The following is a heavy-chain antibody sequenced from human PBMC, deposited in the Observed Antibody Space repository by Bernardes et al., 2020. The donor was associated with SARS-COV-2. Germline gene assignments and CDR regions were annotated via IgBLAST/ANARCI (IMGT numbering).Heavy chain of an antibody. CDR2: IYYSGST. D-gene: IGHD2-21*02. Sequence: SKTLSLTCTVSGGSISSSSYYWGWIRQPPGKGLEWIGSIYYSGSTYYNPSLKSRVTISVDTSKNQFSLKLSSVTAADTAVYYCARLHGDYWGYYGMDVWGQGTTVTVSS. CDR3: ARLHGDYWGYYGMDV. V-gene: IGHV4-39*01. CDR1: GGSISSSSYY. J-gene: IGHJ6*02.